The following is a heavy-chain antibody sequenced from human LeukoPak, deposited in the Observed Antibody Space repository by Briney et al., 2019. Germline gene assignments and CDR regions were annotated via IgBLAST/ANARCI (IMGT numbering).Heavy chain of an antibody. D-gene: IGHD1-26*01. J-gene: IGHJ5*02. CDR3: ARIVIVGATNWFDP. V-gene: IGHV1-2*02. CDR2: INPNSGGT. CDR1: GYTFTGYY. Sequence: ASVKVSCKASGYTFTGYYMHWVRQAPGQGLEWMGWINPNSGGTDYAQKLQGRVTMTRDTSISTAYMELSRLRSDDTAVYYCARIVIVGATNWFDPWGQGTLVTVSS.